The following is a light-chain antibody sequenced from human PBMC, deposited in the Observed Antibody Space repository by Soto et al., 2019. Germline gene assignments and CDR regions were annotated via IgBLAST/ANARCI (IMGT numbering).Light chain of an antibody. CDR3: SSYTSSSTIV. CDR1: SSDVGGYKY. J-gene: IGLJ2*01. Sequence: QSALTQPASVSGAPGQSVTISCTGTSSDVGGYKYVSWHQHYPGKAPKLVIYEVSNRPSGVSNRFSGSKSDNTASLTIAGLVHEDEADYCCSSYTSSSTIVFGGGTQLTVL. V-gene: IGLV2-14*01. CDR2: EVS.